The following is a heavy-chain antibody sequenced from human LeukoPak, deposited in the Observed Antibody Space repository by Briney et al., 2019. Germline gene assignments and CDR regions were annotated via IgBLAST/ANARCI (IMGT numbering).Heavy chain of an antibody. CDR1: GFTFSSHW. Sequence: PGGSLRLSCAASGFTFSSHWMHCVRQAPEKGLVWDSRISTDGSTTTYADSVKGRFTISRDNAKNTLYLQMHSLRAEDTAVYYCARGHYFDMDVWGQGTTVTVSS. CDR3: ARGHYFDMDV. V-gene: IGHV3-74*01. CDR2: ISTDGSTT. J-gene: IGHJ6*02.